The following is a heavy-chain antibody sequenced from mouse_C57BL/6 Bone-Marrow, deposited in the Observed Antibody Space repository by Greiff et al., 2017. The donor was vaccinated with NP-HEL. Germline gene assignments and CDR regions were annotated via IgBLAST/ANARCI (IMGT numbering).Heavy chain of an antibody. V-gene: IGHV1-54*01. Sequence: QVQLKQSGAELVRPGTSVKVSCKASGYAFTNYLIEWVKQRPGQGLEWIGVIYPGSGGTNYNEKFKGKATLTADRSSSTAYMQLSSLTSEDSAVYFCARDYYGSKGNYAMDYWGQGTSVTVSS. CDR1: GYAFTNYL. CDR3: ARDYYGSKGNYAMDY. D-gene: IGHD1-1*01. CDR2: IYPGSGGT. J-gene: IGHJ4*01.